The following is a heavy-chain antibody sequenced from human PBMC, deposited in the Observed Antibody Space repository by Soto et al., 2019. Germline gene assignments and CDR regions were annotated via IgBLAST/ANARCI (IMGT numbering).Heavy chain of an antibody. CDR1: GFTFSSYA. Sequence: QVQLVESGGGVVQPGRSLRLSCAASGFTFSSYAMHWVRQAPGKGLEWVAVISYDGSNKYYADSVKGRFTISRDNSKNTLYLQMNSLRAEDTAVYYCARDDTFYYYGMDVWGQGTTVTVSS. V-gene: IGHV3-30-3*01. CDR2: ISYDGSNK. J-gene: IGHJ6*02. CDR3: ARDDTFYYYGMDV.